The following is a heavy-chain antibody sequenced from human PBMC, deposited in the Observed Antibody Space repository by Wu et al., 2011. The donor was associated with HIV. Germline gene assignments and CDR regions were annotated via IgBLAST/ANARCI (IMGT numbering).Heavy chain of an antibody. CDR1: GFTFTSFG. D-gene: IGHD7-27*01. V-gene: IGHV1-18*01. CDR3: AREWGNEDYNWFDP. CDR2: IGVNNGDT. Sequence: QALLGQSGVEVKTPGASVKVSCKASGFTFTSFGISWVRQAPGQGLEWMGWIGVNNGDTDYAQKFQGRVTLTTDIYTTTAYMELRSLRSDDTAVYYCAREWGNEDYNWFDPWGQGTLVTSPQ. J-gene: IGHJ5*02.